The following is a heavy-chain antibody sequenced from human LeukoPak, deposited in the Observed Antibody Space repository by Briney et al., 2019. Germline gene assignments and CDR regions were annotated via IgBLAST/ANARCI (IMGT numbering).Heavy chain of an antibody. Sequence: GGSLRLSCAASGFTVSSNYMSWVRQAPGKGLEWVSALYSGGSIYYADSVKGRFTISRDNSKNTLYLQMNSLRAEDTAVYYCARDPSRGLYYFDHWGQGTLVTVSS. V-gene: IGHV3-53*01. CDR3: ARDPSRGLYYFDH. D-gene: IGHD3-10*01. CDR1: GFTVSSNY. CDR2: LYSGGSI. J-gene: IGHJ4*02.